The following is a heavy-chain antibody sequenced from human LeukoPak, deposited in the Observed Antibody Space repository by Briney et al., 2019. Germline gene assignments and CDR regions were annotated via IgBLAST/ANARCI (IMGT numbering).Heavy chain of an antibody. D-gene: IGHD6-19*01. CDR1: GGSISSTNYY. CDR3: ARHREGSGWTSLDY. CDR2: FYYSGIT. V-gene: IGHV4-39*01. Sequence: SETLSLTCTVSGGSISSTNYYWGWIRQPPGKGLERIGNFYYSGITYYNPSLKSRVVISVDTSKSQFSLTVSSVRAADTAVYYCARHREGSGWTSLDYWGQGTLVTVSS. J-gene: IGHJ4*02.